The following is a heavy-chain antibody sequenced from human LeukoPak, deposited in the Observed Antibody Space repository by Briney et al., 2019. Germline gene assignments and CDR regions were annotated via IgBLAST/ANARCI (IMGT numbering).Heavy chain of an antibody. V-gene: IGHV4-4*09. CDR3: ARQPVEMATISFFDY. D-gene: IGHD5-24*01. CDR1: GGSISSYY. CDR2: FYPSGST. J-gene: IGHJ4*02. Sequence: PSETLSLTCTVSGGSISSYYWSWIRQPPGKGLEWIGYFYPSGSTNYNPSLKSRVTISVDTSKNQFSLKLSSVTAADTAVYYCARQPVEMATISFFDYWGQGALVTVSS.